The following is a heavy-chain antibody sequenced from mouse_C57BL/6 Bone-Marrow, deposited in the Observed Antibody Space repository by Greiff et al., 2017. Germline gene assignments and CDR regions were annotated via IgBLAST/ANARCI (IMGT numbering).Heavy chain of an antibody. V-gene: IGHV1-47*01. CDR1: GYTFTTYW. CDR3: TRCSTYYYCFDD. Sequence: QVQLKESGAELVKPGASVKMSCKASGYTFTTYWMHWVKQTPGKGLEWIGNIHPDNGDTNYNEKFKGKATLPVDKSSTPVSLQLSSLTSDDSAVYYCTRCSTYYYCFDDWGQGTTLTVSS. D-gene: IGHD5-1*01. J-gene: IGHJ2*01. CDR2: IHPDNGDT.